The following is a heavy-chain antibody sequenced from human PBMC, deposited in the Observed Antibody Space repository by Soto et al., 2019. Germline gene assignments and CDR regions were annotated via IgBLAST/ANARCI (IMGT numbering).Heavy chain of an antibody. V-gene: IGHV1-18*01. D-gene: IGHD3-16*02. J-gene: IGHJ4*02. CDR2: ISPYNGNT. Sequence: QVQLVQSGAEVKKPGASVEVSCKASGYTFTTYVISWVRQAPGQGPEWMGWISPYNGNTNYAQKFQGRVTMTTDTSKFTAYMELRSLRSDDTAVYYCARESNIWGSYRFWDYWGQGTLVTVS. CDR3: ARESNIWGSYRFWDY. CDR1: GYTFTTYV.